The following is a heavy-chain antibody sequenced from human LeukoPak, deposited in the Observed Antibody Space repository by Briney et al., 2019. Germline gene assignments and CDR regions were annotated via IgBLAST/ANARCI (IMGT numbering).Heavy chain of an antibody. CDR3: TKGSHLDA. CDR2: ISESGGRT. V-gene: IGHV3-23*01. CDR1: GFTFSTYE. D-gene: IGHD3-3*02. Sequence: GGSLRLSCTASGFTFSTYEMSWARQAPGKGPEWVSSISESGGRTYYAESVTGRFTISRVNSRSTLYLLMNSLRAEDTAVYYCTKGSHLDAWGQGTMVTVSS. J-gene: IGHJ6*02.